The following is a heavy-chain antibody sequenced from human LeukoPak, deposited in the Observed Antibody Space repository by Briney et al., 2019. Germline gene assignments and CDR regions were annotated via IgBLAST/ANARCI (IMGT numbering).Heavy chain of an antibody. V-gene: IGHV4-4*07. J-gene: IGHJ3*02. CDR2: IYTSGST. CDR3: ARDFSLGGYNRGDAFDI. CDR1: GGSISSYY. D-gene: IGHD5-24*01. Sequence: SETLSLTCTVSGGSISSYYWSWIRQPAGKGLEWIGRIYTSGSTNYNPSLKSRVTMSVDTSKNQSSLKLSSVTAADTAVYYCARDFSLGGYNRGDAFDIWGQGTMVTVSS.